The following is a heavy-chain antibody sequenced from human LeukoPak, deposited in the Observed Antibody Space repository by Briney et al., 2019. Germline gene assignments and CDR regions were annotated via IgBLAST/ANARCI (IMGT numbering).Heavy chain of an antibody. CDR1: GITLSNYG. D-gene: IGHD3-22*01. V-gene: IGHV3-23*01. Sequence: GGSLRLSCAVSGITLSNYGMSWVRLAPGKGLEWAAGISGSGGRTNYADSVKGRFTISRDSAKNTLYLQMNSLRAEDTAVYFCAKRGVVIRVILVGFHKEAYYFDSWGQGALVTVSS. CDR2: ISGSGGRT. CDR3: AKRGVVIRVILVGFHKEAYYFDS. J-gene: IGHJ4*02.